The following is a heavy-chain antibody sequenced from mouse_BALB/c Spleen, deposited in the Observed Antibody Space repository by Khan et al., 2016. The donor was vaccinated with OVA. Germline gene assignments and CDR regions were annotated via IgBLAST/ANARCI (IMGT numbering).Heavy chain of an antibody. V-gene: IGHV1-76*01. CDR3: TSRDALDRFTH. CDR1: GYIFTSYW. D-gene: IGHD3-3*01. J-gene: IGHJ2*01. Sequence: QVHVKQSGAELVRPGASVKLSCKASGYIFTSYWINWVKQRPGQGLEWIGRIYPGTGNSYYNEKFKDKATLTVDKSSSTAYMQLSSLTSEDSDVYSSTSRDALDRFTHWGQGTPLTVSS. CDR2: IYPGTGNS.